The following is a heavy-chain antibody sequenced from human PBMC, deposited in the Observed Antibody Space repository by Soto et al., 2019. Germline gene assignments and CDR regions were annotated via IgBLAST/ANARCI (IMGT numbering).Heavy chain of an antibody. D-gene: IGHD3-10*01. CDR1: GYTFTSYG. Sequence: QVQLVQSGAEVKKPGASVKVSCKASGYTFTSYGISWVRQAPGQGLEWMGWISAYNGNTNYAQKLQGRVTMTTDTTPGTGYLELRGLRSEDTAVYYCAGDLGPMMAGGYWGQGTLVTVSS. V-gene: IGHV1-18*01. CDR2: ISAYNGNT. CDR3: AGDLGPMMAGGY. J-gene: IGHJ4*02.